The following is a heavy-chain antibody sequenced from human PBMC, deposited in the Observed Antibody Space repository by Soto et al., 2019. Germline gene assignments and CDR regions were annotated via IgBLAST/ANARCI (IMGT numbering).Heavy chain of an antibody. CDR3: AKVTVGATRNYYYGMDV. CDR1: GFTFSSYG. Sequence: VGSLRLSCAASGFTFSSYGMHWVRQAPGKGLEWVAVISYDGSNKYYADSVKGRFTISRDNSKNTLYLQMNSLRAEDTAVYYCAKVTVGATRNYYYGMDVCGQGTTVTVSS. J-gene: IGHJ6*02. D-gene: IGHD1-26*01. V-gene: IGHV3-30*18. CDR2: ISYDGSNK.